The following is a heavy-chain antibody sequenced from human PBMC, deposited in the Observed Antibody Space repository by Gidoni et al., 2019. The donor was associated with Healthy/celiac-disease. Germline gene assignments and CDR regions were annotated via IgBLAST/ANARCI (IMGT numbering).Heavy chain of an antibody. D-gene: IGHD2-2*02. CDR1: GYTFTGYY. V-gene: IGHV1-2*02. J-gene: IGHJ4*02. Sequence: QVQLVQSGAEVKKPGASVKVSCKASGYTFTGYYMHWVRQAPGQGLEWMGWINPNSGGTNYAQKFQGRVTMTRDTSISTAYMELSRLRSDDTAVYYCARLSCSSTSCYTSDVDYWGQGTLVTVSS. CDR3: ARLSCSSTSCYTSDVDY. CDR2: INPNSGGT.